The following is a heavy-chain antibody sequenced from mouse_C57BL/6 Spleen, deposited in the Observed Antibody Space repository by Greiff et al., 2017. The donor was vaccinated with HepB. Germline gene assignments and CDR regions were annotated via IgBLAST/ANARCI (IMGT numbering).Heavy chain of an antibody. CDR2: IDPSDSYT. CDR3: ARNDGP. Sequence: VQLQQPGAELVRPGTSVKLSCKASGYTFTSYWMHWVKQRPGQGLEWIGVIDPSDSYTNYNQKFKGKATLTVDTSSSTAYMQLSSLTSEDSAVYYCARNDGPWGQGTLVTVSA. J-gene: IGHJ3*01. V-gene: IGHV1-59*01. CDR1: GYTFTSYW. D-gene: IGHD2-3*01.